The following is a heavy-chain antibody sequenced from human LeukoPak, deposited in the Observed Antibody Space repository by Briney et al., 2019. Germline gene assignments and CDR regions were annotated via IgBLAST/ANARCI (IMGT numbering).Heavy chain of an antibody. J-gene: IGHJ5*02. CDR1: GGSISSGSYY. V-gene: IGHV4-61*02. CDR2: IYTSGST. Sequence: SQTLSLTCTVSGGSISSGSYYWSWIRHPAGKGLEWIGRIYTSGSTNYNPSLKSRVTISVDTSKNQFSLKLSSVTAADTAVYYCARDLTAYSSGWYLGWFDHWGQGTLVTVSS. D-gene: IGHD6-19*01. CDR3: ARDLTAYSSGWYLGWFDH.